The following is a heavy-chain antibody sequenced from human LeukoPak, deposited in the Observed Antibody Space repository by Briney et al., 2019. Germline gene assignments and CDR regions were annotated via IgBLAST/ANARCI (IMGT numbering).Heavy chain of an antibody. CDR2: MNPNSGNT. V-gene: IGHV1-8*03. D-gene: IGHD3-22*01. Sequence: GASVKVSCKASGYTFTSYGISWVRQATGQGLEWMGWMNPNSGNTGYAQKFQGRVTITRNTSISTAYMELSRLRSDDTAVYYCARTQVVIGSTTTPSYYFDYWGQGTLVTVSS. CDR3: ARTQVVIGSTTTPSYYFDY. CDR1: GYTFTSYG. J-gene: IGHJ4*02.